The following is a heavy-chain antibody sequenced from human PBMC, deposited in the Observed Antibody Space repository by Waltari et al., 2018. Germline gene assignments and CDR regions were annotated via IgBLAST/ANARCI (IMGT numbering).Heavy chain of an antibody. J-gene: IGHJ4*02. Sequence: QVQLQESGPGLVKPSQTLSLTCTVPGGSISSGNYHWSWIRQPAGKGLEWIGRIFSSGATSYTPSLKSRVTVAADTSKNQFSLRLTSVTAADTAVYYCARGEVGVTIGDYWGQGILVTVSS. D-gene: IGHD1-26*01. CDR1: GGSISSGNYH. CDR3: ARGEVGVTIGDY. CDR2: IFSSGAT. V-gene: IGHV4-61*02.